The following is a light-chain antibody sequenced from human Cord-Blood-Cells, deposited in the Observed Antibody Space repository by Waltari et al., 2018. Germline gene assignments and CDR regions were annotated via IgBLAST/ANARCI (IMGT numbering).Light chain of an antibody. CDR1: QSVSSSY. V-gene: IGKV3-20*01. Sequence: EIVLTQSPGTLSLSPGERATLSCRASQSVSSSYLAWYQQKPGQAPRLLIYGASSRATGIPDRVSGSGSGTDFTLTISRLEPEDFAVYYCKQDGSSQTFGQGTKVEIE. CDR3: KQDGSSQT. J-gene: IGKJ1*01. CDR2: GAS.